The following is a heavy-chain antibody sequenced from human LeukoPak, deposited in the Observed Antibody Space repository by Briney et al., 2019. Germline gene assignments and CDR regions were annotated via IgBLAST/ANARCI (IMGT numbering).Heavy chain of an antibody. CDR1: GYTFTSYG. V-gene: IGHV1-18*01. Sequence: ASVKVSCKASGYTFTSYGISWVRQAPGQGLEWMGWISAYNGNTNYAQKLQGRVTMTTDTSTSTVYMELENLTSDDTAVYYCARVSTRSSYFDFWSGYAFDYWGQGTLVTVSS. CDR2: ISAYNGNT. D-gene: IGHD3-3*01. CDR3: ARVSTRSSYFDFWSGYAFDY. J-gene: IGHJ4*02.